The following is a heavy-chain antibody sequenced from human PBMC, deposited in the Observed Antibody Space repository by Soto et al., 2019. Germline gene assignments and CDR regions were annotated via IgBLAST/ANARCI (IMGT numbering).Heavy chain of an antibody. CDR2: IIPIAAIA. Sequence: ASVKVSCKASGCTFSRYTINWVRQAPGQGLEWMGRIIPIAAIANYTQKFQGRVTITVDKSSTTAYMELSSLRSDDTAVYYCARGSTIVRGAPSWFDPWGQGTLVTVSS. CDR3: ARGSTIVRGAPSWFDP. D-gene: IGHD3-10*01. CDR1: GCTFSRYT. J-gene: IGHJ5*02. V-gene: IGHV1-69*02.